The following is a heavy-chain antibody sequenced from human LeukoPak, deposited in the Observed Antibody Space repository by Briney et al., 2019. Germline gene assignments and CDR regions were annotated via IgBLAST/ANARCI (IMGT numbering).Heavy chain of an antibody. Sequence: GGSLRLSCAASGFTFSTNWMSWVRQAPGRGLEWVANIKQDGSEKYYVDSVKGRFTISRDNAKDSTYLQMNSLRAEDTAVYFCARVRRAKRQNRYYFYYYMHVWGKGTTVTVSS. CDR3: ARVRRAKRQNRYYFYYYMHV. V-gene: IGHV3-7*01. CDR1: GFTFSTNW. CDR2: IKQDGSEK. D-gene: IGHD1-14*01. J-gene: IGHJ6*03.